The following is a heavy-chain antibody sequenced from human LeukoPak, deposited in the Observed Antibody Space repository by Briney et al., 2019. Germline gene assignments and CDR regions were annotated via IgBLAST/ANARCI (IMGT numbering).Heavy chain of an antibody. J-gene: IGHJ3*02. V-gene: IGHV1-69*06. CDR2: IIPIFGTT. Sequence: SVKVSCKASGGTFSSYAITWVRQAPGQGLEWMGRIIPIFGTTNYAQRFQGRVTITADTTTSTAYMHLSSLRSEDTAVYYCARGLEYYYDTFRDFDICGQGTMVIVSS. CDR1: GGTFSSYA. D-gene: IGHD3-22*01. CDR3: ARGLEYYYDTFRDFDI.